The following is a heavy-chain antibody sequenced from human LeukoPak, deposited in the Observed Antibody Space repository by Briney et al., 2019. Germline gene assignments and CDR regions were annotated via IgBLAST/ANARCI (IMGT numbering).Heavy chain of an antibody. Sequence: PGGSLRFSCAASGFTFSSYSMNWVRQAPGKGLEWVSYISSSSSTIYYADSVKGRFTISRDNAKNSLYLQMNSLRAEDTAVYYCARSSPPITIFGVVTPYNWFDPWGQGTLVTVSS. CDR3: ARSSPPITIFGVVTPYNWFDP. J-gene: IGHJ5*02. CDR2: ISSSSSTI. CDR1: GFTFSSYS. V-gene: IGHV3-48*01. D-gene: IGHD3-3*01.